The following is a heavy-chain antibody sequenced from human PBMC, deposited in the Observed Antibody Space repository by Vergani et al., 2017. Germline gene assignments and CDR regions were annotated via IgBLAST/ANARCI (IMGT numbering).Heavy chain of an antibody. CDR1: GGTFSSYA. V-gene: IGHV1-69*06. D-gene: IGHD3-22*01. CDR3: ARDRDYYDRSGFPGGFGP. Sequence: QVQLVQSGAEVKKPGSSVKVSCKASGGTFSSYAISWVRQAPGQGLEWMGGIIPIFGTANYAQKFQGRVTITADKSTSTAYMELSSLRSEDTAVYYCARDRDYYDRSGFPGGFGPWGQGTLVTVSS. J-gene: IGHJ5*02. CDR2: IIPIFGTA.